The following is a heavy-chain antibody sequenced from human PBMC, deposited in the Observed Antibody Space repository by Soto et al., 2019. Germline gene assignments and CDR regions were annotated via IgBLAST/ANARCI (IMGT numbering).Heavy chain of an antibody. J-gene: IGHJ4*02. CDR1: GFTYSNNA. V-gene: IGHV3-23*01. CDR2: IGDSGGMP. Sequence: EVQLLESGGGLVQPGGSLRLSCAASGFTYSNNAMSWVRQAPGKGLEWVSLIGDSGGMPYYPESVKGRFTISRDTSRNTLYLQMNSLRVEDTAAYYCAKVISTWIHRGYLDYWGQGTLVAVSS. CDR3: AKVISTWIHRGYLDY. D-gene: IGHD5-12*01.